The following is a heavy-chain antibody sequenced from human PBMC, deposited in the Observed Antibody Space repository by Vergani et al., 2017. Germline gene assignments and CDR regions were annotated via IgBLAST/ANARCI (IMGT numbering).Heavy chain of an antibody. CDR3: ARVGWSYYDSSGYYYAPGGWFDP. CDR1: GYSFTSYW. CDR2: IDPSDSYT. J-gene: IGHJ5*02. D-gene: IGHD3-22*01. V-gene: IGHV5-10-1*03. Sequence: EVQLVQSGAEVKKPGESLRISCKGSGYSFTSYWISWVRQMPGKGLEWMGRIDPSDSYTNYRTSFQGHVTISADKSISTAYLQWSSLKASDTAMYYCARVGWSYYDSSGYYYAPGGWFDPWGQGTLVTVSS.